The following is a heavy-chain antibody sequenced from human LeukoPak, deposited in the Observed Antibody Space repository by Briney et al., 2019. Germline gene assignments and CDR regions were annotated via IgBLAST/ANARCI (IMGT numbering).Heavy chain of an antibody. Sequence: KPSETLSLTCAVSGASISSHYWSWIRQPPGKGLEWIGYTSGSISDNPSLKSRVPVPVDPSQNPVSLSLTSVTAADTAVYYCARVLAIFGLDTIDFDLAVWGKGTTVPVSS. J-gene: IGHJ6*03. CDR3: ARVLAIFGLDTIDFDLAV. V-gene: IGHV4-59*11. CDR2: TSGSI. CDR1: GASISSHY. D-gene: IGHD3/OR15-3a*01.